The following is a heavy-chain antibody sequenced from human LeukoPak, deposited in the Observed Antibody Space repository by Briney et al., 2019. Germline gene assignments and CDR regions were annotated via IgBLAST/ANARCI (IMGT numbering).Heavy chain of an antibody. J-gene: IGHJ4*02. D-gene: IGHD3-3*01. Sequence: SETLSLTCTVSGGSISSSSYYWGWIRQPPGKGLEWIGSIYYSGSTYYNPSLKSRVTISVDTSKNQFSLKLSSVTAADTAVYYCARHLGPTGGEAPKRRTYYDFWSGLDYWGQGTLVTVSS. CDR1: GGSISSSSYY. CDR3: ARHLGPTGGEAPKRRTYYDFWSGLDY. V-gene: IGHV4-39*01. CDR2: IYYSGST.